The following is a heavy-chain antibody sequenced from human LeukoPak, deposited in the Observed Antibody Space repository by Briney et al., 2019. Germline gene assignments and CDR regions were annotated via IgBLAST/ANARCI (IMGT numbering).Heavy chain of an antibody. CDR2: IYYSGST. CDR1: GGSISSYY. V-gene: IGHV4-59*01. J-gene: IGHJ1*01. CDR3: ASQYRSSTTPFQH. Sequence: SETLSLTCTVSGGSISSYYWSWIRPPPGKGLEWIGYIYYSGSTNYNPSLKSRVTISVDTSKNQFSLKLSSVTAADTAVYYCASQYRSSTTPFQHWGQGTLVTVSS. D-gene: IGHD2-2*01.